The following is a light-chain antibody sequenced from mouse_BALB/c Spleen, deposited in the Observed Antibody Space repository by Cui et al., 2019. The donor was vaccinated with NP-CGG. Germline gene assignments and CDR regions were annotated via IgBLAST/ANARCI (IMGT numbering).Light chain of an antibody. CDR2: GTN. J-gene: IGLJ1*01. V-gene: IGLV1*01. CDR1: TGAVTTSNY. Sequence: QAVVNQESTVTTSPGATVTLTCRSSTGAVTTSNYANWVQEKPDHLFTGLIGGTNNRAPGVPARFSGSLIGDKAALTITGAQTDDEAIYFCTLWYSNHWVFGGGTKLTVL. CDR3: TLWYSNHWV.